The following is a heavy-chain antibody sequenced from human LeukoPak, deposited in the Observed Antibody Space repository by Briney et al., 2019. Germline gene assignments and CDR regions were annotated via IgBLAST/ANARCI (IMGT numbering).Heavy chain of an antibody. CDR1: GGSISSYY. CDR2: IYYSGST. D-gene: IGHD3-3*01. Sequence: SETLSLTCTVSGGSISSYYWSWIRQPPGKGLEWIGYIYYSGSTNYNPSLKSRVTISVDTSKNQFSLKLSSVTAADTAVYYCARGIGRITIFGVVTRPMDVWGKGTTVTVSS. V-gene: IGHV4-59*01. J-gene: IGHJ6*03. CDR3: ARGIGRITIFGVVTRPMDV.